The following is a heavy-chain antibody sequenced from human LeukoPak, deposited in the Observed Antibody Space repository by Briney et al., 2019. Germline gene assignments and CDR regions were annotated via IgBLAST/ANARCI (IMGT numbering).Heavy chain of an antibody. V-gene: IGHV3-30*18. D-gene: IGHD5-12*01. CDR1: GFTFSSYG. CDR2: ISYDGSNK. Sequence: GGSLRLSCAASGFTFSSYGMHWVRQAPGKGLEWVAVISYDGSNKYYADSVKGRFTISRDNSKNTLYLQMNSLRAEDTAVYYCAKDRVRYSGYDLDYWGQGTLVTVSS. CDR3: AKDRVRYSGYDLDY. J-gene: IGHJ4*02.